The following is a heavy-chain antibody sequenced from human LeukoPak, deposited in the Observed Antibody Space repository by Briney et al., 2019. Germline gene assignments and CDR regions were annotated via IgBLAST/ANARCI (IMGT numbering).Heavy chain of an antibody. Sequence: SETLSLTCTVSGGSISSGSYYWSWIRQPAGKGLEWIGRIYTSGSTNYNPSLKSRVTISVDTTKNQFSLKLSSVTAADTAVYYCARYMVCSITAQNYFDYWGQGTLVTVSS. D-gene: IGHD6-6*01. CDR3: ARYMVCSITAQNYFDY. V-gene: IGHV4-61*02. CDR2: IYTSGST. CDR1: GGSISSGSYY. J-gene: IGHJ4*02.